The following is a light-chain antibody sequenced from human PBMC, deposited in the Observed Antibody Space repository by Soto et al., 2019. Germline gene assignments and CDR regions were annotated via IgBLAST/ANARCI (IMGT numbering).Light chain of an antibody. CDR3: QQYKDWPSLP. J-gene: IGKJ4*01. V-gene: IGKV3D-15*01. Sequence: EIVMTQSPVTLSASPGERVTLSCRASQSVNINLAWYQQRHGQAPRVLIYGASNRASGIPDKFSGSGSGTDLTLTISSLEPDDFALYFCQQYKDWPSLPFGGGTRVEIK. CDR1: QSVNIN. CDR2: GAS.